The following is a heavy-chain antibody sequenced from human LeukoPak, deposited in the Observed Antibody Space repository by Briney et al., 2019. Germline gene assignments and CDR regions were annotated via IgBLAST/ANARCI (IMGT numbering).Heavy chain of an antibody. CDR2: IRYDGSYK. V-gene: IGHV3-30*02. CDR1: GFTFSDYY. D-gene: IGHD3-10*01. CDR3: AKDRRAGSYDY. Sequence: AGGSLRLSCAASGFTFSDYYMSWIRQAPGKGLEWVAFIRYDGSYKYYADSVKGRFSISRDNSKNTLYLQMNSLRAEDTAVYYCAKDRRAGSYDYWGQGTLVTVSS. J-gene: IGHJ4*02.